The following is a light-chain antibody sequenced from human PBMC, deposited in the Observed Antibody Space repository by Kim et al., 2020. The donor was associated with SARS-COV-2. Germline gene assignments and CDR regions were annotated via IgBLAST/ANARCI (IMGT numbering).Light chain of an antibody. CDR1: SSDVGGYNL. CDR3: CSYAGSSTFVV. V-gene: IGLV2-23*01. Sequence: QSIPISCTGTSSDVGGYNLVSWYQQHPGKAPRLMIYEDTKRPSGVSNRFSGSKSGNTASLTISGLQAEDEADYYCCSYAGSSTFVVFGGGTKLTVL. CDR2: EDT. J-gene: IGLJ2*01.